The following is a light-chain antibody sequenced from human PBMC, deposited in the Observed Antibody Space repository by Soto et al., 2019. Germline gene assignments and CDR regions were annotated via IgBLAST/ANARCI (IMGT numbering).Light chain of an antibody. J-gene: IGKJ1*01. V-gene: IGKV3D-7*01. CDR3: QQDYNLPWT. Sequence: EIVMTQSPATLSLSPGERATLSCRASQSVSRTYLCWYQHKPGQAPRLLIYGASIRATGIPVRFSGSGSGTDFTLTIGSMQPEDFAVYYCQQDYNLPWTFGQGTKVEIK. CDR1: QSVSRTY. CDR2: GAS.